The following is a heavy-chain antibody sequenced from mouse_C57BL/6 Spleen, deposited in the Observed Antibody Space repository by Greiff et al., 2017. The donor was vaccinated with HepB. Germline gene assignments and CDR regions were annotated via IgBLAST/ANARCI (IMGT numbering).Heavy chain of an antibody. Sequence: QVQLKESGPGLVQPSQSLSITCTVSGFSLTSYCVHWVRQSPGKGLEWLGVIWRGGSTDYNAAFMSRLSIPKDNSKSQVCFKMNSLQAEDTAIYYCDKNFDYGSSYKAMDYWGQGTSVTVSS. D-gene: IGHD1-1*01. CDR2: IWRGGST. CDR1: GFSLTSYC. V-gene: IGHV2-5*01. J-gene: IGHJ4*01. CDR3: DKNFDYGSSYKAMDY.